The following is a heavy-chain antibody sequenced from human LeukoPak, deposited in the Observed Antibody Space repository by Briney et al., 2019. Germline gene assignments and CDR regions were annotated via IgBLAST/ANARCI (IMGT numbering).Heavy chain of an antibody. CDR2: LYHSGST. V-gene: IGHV4-59*01. Sequence: SETLSLTCSASGGSINSGYWSWIRQPPGKGLEWIGLLYHSGSTNYNPSLKSRVTISVDTSRTQFSLKLSSMTAADTAVYYCAGGHYPLEYWGQGTLVTVSS. J-gene: IGHJ4*02. CDR3: AGGHYPLEY. D-gene: IGHD1-26*01. CDR1: GGSINSGY.